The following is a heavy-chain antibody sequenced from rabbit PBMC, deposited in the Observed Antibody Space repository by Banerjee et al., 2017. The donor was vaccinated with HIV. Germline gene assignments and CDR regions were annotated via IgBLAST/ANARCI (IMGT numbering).Heavy chain of an antibody. D-gene: IGHD4-1*01. J-gene: IGHJ3*01. CDR2: INTSSGNT. V-gene: IGHV1S45*01. CDR1: GFSFSDKYV. Sequence: QEQLEESGGDLVKPGRSLTLTCTASGFSFSDKYVMCWVRQAPGKGLEWIGCINTSSGNTVYASWAKGRFTISKTSSTTVTLQMTSLTAADTATYSCARTDDSSGWTRLDLWGPGTLVTVS. CDR3: ARTDDSSGWTRLDL.